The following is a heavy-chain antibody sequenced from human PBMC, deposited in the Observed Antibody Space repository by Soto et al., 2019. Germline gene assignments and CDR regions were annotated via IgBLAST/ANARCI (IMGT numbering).Heavy chain of an antibody. CDR3: ARHTQEDIVATISEYFDY. Sequence: QLQLQESGSGLVKPSETLSLTCTVSGGSISSSSYYWGWIRQPPGKGLEWIGSIYYSGSTYYNPSLKSRVTISVDTSKNQFSLKLSSVTAADTAVYYCARHTQEDIVATISEYFDYWGQGTLVTVSS. D-gene: IGHD5-12*01. V-gene: IGHV4-39*01. J-gene: IGHJ4*02. CDR1: GGSISSSSYY. CDR2: IYYSGST.